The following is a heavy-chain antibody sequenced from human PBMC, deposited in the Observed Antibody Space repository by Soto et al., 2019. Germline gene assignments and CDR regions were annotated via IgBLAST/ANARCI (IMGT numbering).Heavy chain of an antibody. CDR3: ARAGGGLLGYCSGGSCYSKSSYYMDV. CDR2: INPNSGGT. CDR1: GYTFTGYY. V-gene: IGHV1-2*04. J-gene: IGHJ6*03. Sequence: ASVKVSCKASGYTFTGYYMHWVRQAPGQGLEWMGWINPNSGGTNYAQKFQGWVTMTRDTSISTAYMELRRLRSDDTAVYYCARAGGGLLGYCSGGSCYSKSSYYMDVWGKGTTVTVSS. D-gene: IGHD2-15*01.